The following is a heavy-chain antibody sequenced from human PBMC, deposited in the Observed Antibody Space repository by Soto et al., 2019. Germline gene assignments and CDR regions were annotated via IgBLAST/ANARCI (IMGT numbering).Heavy chain of an antibody. D-gene: IGHD3-10*01. CDR1: GGSFSGYY. CDR2: INHSGST. Sequence: SETLSLTCAVYGGSFSGYYWSWIRQPPGKGLEWIGEINHSGSTNYNPSLKSRVTISVDTSKNQFSLKLSSVTAADTAVYYCARLVGSYWGQGTLVTVSS. V-gene: IGHV4-34*01. CDR3: ARLVGSY. J-gene: IGHJ4*02.